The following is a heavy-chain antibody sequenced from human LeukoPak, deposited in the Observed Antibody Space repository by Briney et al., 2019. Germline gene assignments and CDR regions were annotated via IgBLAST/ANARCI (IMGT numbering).Heavy chain of an antibody. Sequence: GGSLRLSCAASGFTFSSYGLHWVRQAPGKGLGWVAFIRDDGTNKNFADSVKGRFTISRDNSKNTLYLQMNSLRPEDTAVYYCAKSCSGGSCYPDYWGQGTLVTVSS. CDR1: GFTFSSYG. CDR3: AKSCSGGSCYPDY. J-gene: IGHJ4*02. V-gene: IGHV3-30*02. CDR2: IRDDGTNK. D-gene: IGHD2-15*01.